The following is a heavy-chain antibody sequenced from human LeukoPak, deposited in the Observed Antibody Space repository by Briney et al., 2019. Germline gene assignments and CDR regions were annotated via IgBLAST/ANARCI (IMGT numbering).Heavy chain of an antibody. D-gene: IGHD6-6*01. Sequence: SVTVSCKASGGTFSSYAISWVRQAPGQGLEWMGGIIPIFGTANYAQKFQGRVTITADESTSTAYMELSSLRSEDTAVYYCARDRDSSSSGGDYWGQGTLVTVSS. CDR3: ARDRDSSSSGGDY. V-gene: IGHV1-69*01. CDR1: GGTFSSYA. J-gene: IGHJ4*02. CDR2: IIPIFGTA.